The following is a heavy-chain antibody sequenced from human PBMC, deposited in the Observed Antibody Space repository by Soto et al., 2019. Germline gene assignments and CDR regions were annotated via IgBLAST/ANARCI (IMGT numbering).Heavy chain of an antibody. V-gene: IGHV3-66*01. CDR2: IYSGGST. Sequence: GGSLRLSCAASGFTVSSNYMSWVRQAPGKGLEWVSVIYSGGSTYYADSVKGRFTISRDNSKNTLYLQMNSLRAEDTAVYYCARDATYYYGSGTTTLYYYGMDVWGQGTTVTVSS. CDR1: GFTVSSNY. J-gene: IGHJ6*02. CDR3: ARDATYYYGSGTTTLYYYGMDV. D-gene: IGHD3-10*01.